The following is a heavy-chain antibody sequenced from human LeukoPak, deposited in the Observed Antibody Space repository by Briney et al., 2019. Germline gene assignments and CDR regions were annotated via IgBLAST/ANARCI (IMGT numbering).Heavy chain of an antibody. Sequence: GGSLRLSCAASGFTVSSNHVSWVRLAPGKGLEWGSIIYIGANTYYADHVKGVFTISRDNSKTTLYLKMNSLRAEDTARYYCARARRCGLNDDYGGCFDYWGQGTLVTVSS. J-gene: IGHJ4*02. V-gene: IGHV3-53*01. CDR1: GFTVSSNH. CDR3: ARARRCGLNDDYGGCFDY. D-gene: IGHD4-23*01. CDR2: IYIGANT.